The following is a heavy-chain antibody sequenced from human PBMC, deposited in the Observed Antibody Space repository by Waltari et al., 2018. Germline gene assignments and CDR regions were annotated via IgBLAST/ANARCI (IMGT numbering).Heavy chain of an antibody. CDR2: ISSSGGTI. V-gene: IGHV3-48*03. Sequence: EVRLVESGGGLVQPGGSLRLSCVASGFTFSNYEMNCVRQAPGKGLEWVSYISSSGGTIYYADSMKGRFTIFRDNPKNSLFLQMSSLGAEDTAVYYCARAIPATGSLDYWGQGALVTVSP. J-gene: IGHJ4*02. CDR1: GFTFSNYE. D-gene: IGHD6-13*01. CDR3: ARAIPATGSLDY.